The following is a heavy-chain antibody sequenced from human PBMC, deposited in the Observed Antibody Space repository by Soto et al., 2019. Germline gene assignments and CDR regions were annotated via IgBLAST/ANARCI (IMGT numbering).Heavy chain of an antibody. CDR2: MNRDGSEK. D-gene: IGHD6-13*01. CDR1: GFTFSSYW. CDR3: GRDAGRRFDY. J-gene: IGHJ4*02. Sequence: EVQLVESGGGLVQPGGSLRLSCAASGFTFSSYWMTWARQAPGKGLEWVASMNRDGSEKRYVDSVEGRFTISRDNAKNSLFLQMNSLNPDDTAVYYCGRDAGRRFDYWGQGSLVTVSS. V-gene: IGHV3-7*01.